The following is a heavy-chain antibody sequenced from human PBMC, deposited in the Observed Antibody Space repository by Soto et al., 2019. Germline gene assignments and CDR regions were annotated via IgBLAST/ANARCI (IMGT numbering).Heavy chain of an antibody. CDR2: INPSGGST. V-gene: IGHV1-46*03. CDR1: GYTFTSYY. Sequence: GASVKVSCKASGYTFTSYYMHWVRQAPGQGLEWMGIINPSGGSTSYAQKFQGRVTMTRDTSTSTVYMELSSLRSEDTAVYYCARDNSNLEVWSGYYPSDYWGQGTLVTVSS. D-gene: IGHD3-3*01. CDR3: ARDNSNLEVWSGYYPSDY. J-gene: IGHJ4*02.